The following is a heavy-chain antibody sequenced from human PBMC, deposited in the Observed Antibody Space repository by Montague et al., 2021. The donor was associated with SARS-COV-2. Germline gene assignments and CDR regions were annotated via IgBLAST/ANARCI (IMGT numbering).Heavy chain of an antibody. Sequence: SETLSLTCTVSGGSITSYYWTWIRQPPGKGLEWVGRIYYSGSTNYNPSLKSRVTISVDTSRNHFSLKVTSVTAADTPLLYSARALHQGPIGLPPGTLLQEHLWG. CDR1: GGSITSYY. CDR3: ARALHQGPIGLPPGTLLQEHL. J-gene: IGHJ6*01. CDR2: IYYSGST. V-gene: IGHV4-59*12.